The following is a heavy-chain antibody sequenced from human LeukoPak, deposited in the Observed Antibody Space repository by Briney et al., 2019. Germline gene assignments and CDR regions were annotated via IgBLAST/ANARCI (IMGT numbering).Heavy chain of an antibody. V-gene: IGHV4-39*01. J-gene: IGHJ4*02. CDR2: VHYTGST. CDR3: ATLGLLRGAGFNLAAHFDY. CDR1: GVSISNNYFY. D-gene: IGHD1-26*01. Sequence: SETLSLTCTVSGVSISNNYFYWAWIRQPPGKGLELIGHVHYTGSTFYNSSLKSRITISADTSQNQFSLSLTSVTAADTAVYYCATLGLLRGAGFNLAAHFDYWGQGTLVAVSS.